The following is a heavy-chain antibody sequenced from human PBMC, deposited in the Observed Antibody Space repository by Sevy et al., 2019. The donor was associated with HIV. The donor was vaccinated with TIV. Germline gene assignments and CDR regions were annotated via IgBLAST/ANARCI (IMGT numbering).Heavy chain of an antibody. CDR1: GGSISSSSYY. D-gene: IGHD1-26*01. V-gene: IGHV4-39*01. J-gene: IGHJ4*02. CDR3: ARKGTGATVDY. Sequence: SETLSLTCTVSGGSISSSSYYWGWIRQPPGKGLESIGSIYYSGSTYYNPSLKSRVTISVITSNNQFSLKLSSVTAADTAGYYWARKGTGATVDYWGQGTLGTVSS. CDR2: IYYSGST.